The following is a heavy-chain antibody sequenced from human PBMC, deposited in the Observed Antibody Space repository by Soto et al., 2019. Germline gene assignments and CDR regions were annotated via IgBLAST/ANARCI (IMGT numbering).Heavy chain of an antibody. Sequence: GGALRLSCAASGFTFSSYWMSWVRQAPGKGLEWVANIKQDGSEKYYVDSVKGRFTISRDNATNSLYLQMNSLRAEDTAVYYCARDGMTTVTYDAFDIWGQGTMVTVS. CDR1: GFTFSSYW. D-gene: IGHD4-17*01. CDR3: ARDGMTTVTYDAFDI. J-gene: IGHJ3*02. CDR2: IKQDGSEK. V-gene: IGHV3-7*01.